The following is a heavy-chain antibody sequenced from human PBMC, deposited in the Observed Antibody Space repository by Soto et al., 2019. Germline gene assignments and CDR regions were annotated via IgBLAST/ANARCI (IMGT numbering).Heavy chain of an antibody. CDR3: ARAISGYVT. J-gene: IGHJ5*02. CDR2: INAGNGNT. D-gene: IGHD5-12*01. CDR1: GITFSTYA. Sequence: QVQLVQSGAEVKKPGASVKVSCKASGITFSTYAIHWVRQAPGQRLEWMGWINAGNGNTRYSQKVQGRVTLTRDTSASTAYMDLSSLRSEATAIYYCARAISGYVTWGQGTLVTVSS. V-gene: IGHV1-3*01.